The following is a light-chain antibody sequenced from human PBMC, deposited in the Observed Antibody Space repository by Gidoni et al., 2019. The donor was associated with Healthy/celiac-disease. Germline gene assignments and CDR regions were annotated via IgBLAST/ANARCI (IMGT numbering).Light chain of an antibody. V-gene: IGLV3-25*03. CDR1: ALPKQY. J-gene: IGLJ2*01. Sequence: YELTQPPSVSVSPGQTARITCSGDALPKQYAYWYQQKPGQAPVLVIYKDSERPSGIPERFSGSSSGTTVTLTISGVQAEDEADYYCQSADSSGTYVVFGGGTKLTVL. CDR3: QSADSSGTYVV. CDR2: KDS.